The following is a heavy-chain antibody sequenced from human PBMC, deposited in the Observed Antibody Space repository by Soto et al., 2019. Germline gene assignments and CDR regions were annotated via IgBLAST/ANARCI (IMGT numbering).Heavy chain of an antibody. CDR1: GGTFSSYA. CDR2: IIPIFGTA. Sequence: SVKVSCKASGGTFSSYAISWVRQAPGQGLEWMGGIIPIFGTANYAQKLQGRVTMTTDTSTSTAYMELRSLRSDDTAVYYCARVYGPTFDYWGQGTLVTVSS. D-gene: IGHD2-8*01. J-gene: IGHJ4*02. V-gene: IGHV1-69*05. CDR3: ARVYGPTFDY.